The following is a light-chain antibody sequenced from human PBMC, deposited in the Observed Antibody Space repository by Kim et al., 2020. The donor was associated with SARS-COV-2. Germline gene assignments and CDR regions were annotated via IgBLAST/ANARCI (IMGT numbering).Light chain of an antibody. CDR2: DVT. J-gene: IGLJ1*01. CDR3: SSYTSSHTFV. CDR1: SSDVGGYNY. V-gene: IGLV2-14*01. Sequence: QSALTQPASVSGSPGQSITISCTGTSSDVGGYNYVSWYQQHPGKAPKFMIYDVTERPSGVSNRFSGSKSGNTASLTISGLQAEDEADYYCSSYTSSHTFVFGTGTKVTVL.